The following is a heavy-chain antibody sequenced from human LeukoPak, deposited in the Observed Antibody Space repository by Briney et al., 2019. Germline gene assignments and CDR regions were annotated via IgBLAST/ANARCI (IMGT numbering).Heavy chain of an antibody. V-gene: IGHV4-30-2*01. CDR1: GGSISSGGYS. CDR3: ARDVGDYLIDY. D-gene: IGHD4-17*01. CDR2: IYHSGST. J-gene: IGHJ4*02. Sequence: NPSQTLSLTCAVSGGSISSGGYSWSWIRQPPGKGLEWIGYIYHSGSTYYNPSLKSRVTISVDTSKNQFSLKLSSVTAADTAVYYCARDVGDYLIDYWGQGTLVTVSS.